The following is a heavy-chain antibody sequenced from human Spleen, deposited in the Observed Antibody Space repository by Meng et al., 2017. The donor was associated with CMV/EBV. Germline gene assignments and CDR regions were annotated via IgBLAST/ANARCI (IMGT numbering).Heavy chain of an antibody. V-gene: IGHV1-2*02. CDR3: ARSRVGEYADY. D-gene: IGHD2-2*01. CDR2: INPNSGGT. Sequence: CKASGYTFSDYYMHWVRQAPGQGLEWMGWINPNSGGTISAQTFEARVTITTDTSITTGYLELGSLRSDDTAVYYCARSRVGEYADYWGQGTLVTVSS. J-gene: IGHJ4*02. CDR1: GYTFSDYY.